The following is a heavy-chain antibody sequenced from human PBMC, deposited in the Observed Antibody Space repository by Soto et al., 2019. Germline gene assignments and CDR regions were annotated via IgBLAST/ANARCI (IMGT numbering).Heavy chain of an antibody. D-gene: IGHD3-22*01. CDR1: GFTFNESG. V-gene: IGHV3-23*01. J-gene: IGHJ4*02. CDR2: ISASGGST. Sequence: EVQLLESGGGLVLPGGSLRLSCAASGFTFNESGINWVRQAPGKGLEWVSTISASGGSTYYADSVKGRFTISRDNSKNTLDLQMNSLTAEYTAVYYCAKDEPTGYSDTGNFWGQGTQVTVSS. CDR3: AKDEPTGYSDTGNF.